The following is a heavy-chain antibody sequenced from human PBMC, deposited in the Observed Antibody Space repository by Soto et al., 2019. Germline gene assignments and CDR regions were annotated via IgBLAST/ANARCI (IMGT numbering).Heavy chain of an antibody. V-gene: IGHV1-3*01. CDR2: INAGNGNT. CDR1: GYTFTSYA. J-gene: IGHJ4*02. D-gene: IGHD3-10*01. Sequence: ASVKVSCKASGYTFTSYAMHWVRQAPGQRLEWMGWINAGNGNTKYSQKFQGRVTITRDTSASTAYMELSSLRSEDTAVYYCATQRITMVREPFDYWGQGTLVTVSS. CDR3: ATQRITMVREPFDY.